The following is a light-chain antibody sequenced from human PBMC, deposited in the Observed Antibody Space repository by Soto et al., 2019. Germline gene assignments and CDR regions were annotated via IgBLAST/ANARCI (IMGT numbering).Light chain of an antibody. CDR1: SSNIGAGYD. CDR2: GNS. CDR3: QSYDSSLSGHVV. J-gene: IGLJ2*01. V-gene: IGLV1-40*01. Sequence: QAVVTQPPSVSGAPGQRVTISCTWSSSNIGAGYDVHWYQQLPGTAPKLLIYGNSNRPSGVPDRFSGSKSGTSASLAITGLQAEDEADYYCQSYDSSLSGHVVFGGGTKLTVL.